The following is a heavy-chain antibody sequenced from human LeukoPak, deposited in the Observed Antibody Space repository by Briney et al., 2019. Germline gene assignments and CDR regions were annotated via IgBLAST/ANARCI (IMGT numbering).Heavy chain of an antibody. Sequence: PRGSLSLSCAASGLTASSNYMNWVRQAPGKGQGWVSVIYSGGSTYYADTVTGIFTISRDNPKSTLYLQMNSLRAADTAVYNCARGAYGSGSYGDDWFDPWGQGTLVTVSS. D-gene: IGHD3-10*01. CDR1: GLTASSNY. CDR3: ARGAYGSGSYGDDWFDP. V-gene: IGHV3-66*01. J-gene: IGHJ5*02. CDR2: IYSGGST.